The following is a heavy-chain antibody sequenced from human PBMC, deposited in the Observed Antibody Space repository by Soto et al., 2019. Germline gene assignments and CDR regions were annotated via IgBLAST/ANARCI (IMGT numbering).Heavy chain of an antibody. CDR2: IRRKANSYTT. J-gene: IGHJ6*02. Sequence: EVQLVESGGGLVQPGGSLRLSCAASGLIFSDYHMDWVRQAPGKGLEWVGCIRRKANSYTTEYAASVKGRLTISRDDSKNSLYLQMNSLKSEDTAVYYCAMLGGWSGGSSGMDVWGQGTTVTVSS. D-gene: IGHD6-19*01. CDR1: GLIFSDYH. CDR3: AMLGGWSGGSSGMDV. V-gene: IGHV3-72*01.